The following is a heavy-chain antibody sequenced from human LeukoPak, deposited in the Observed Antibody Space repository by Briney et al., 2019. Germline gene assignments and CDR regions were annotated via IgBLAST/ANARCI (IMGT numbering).Heavy chain of an antibody. Sequence: ASVKVSCKASGYTFTSYGISWVRQAPGQGLEWMGWISAFNGNPNYAQKLQGRVTMTTDTSTSTAYMELRSLRSDDTAVYYCASRMAGDGQWPHYYGMDVWGQGTTVTVSS. CDR1: GYTFTSYG. J-gene: IGHJ6*02. CDR2: ISAFNGNP. CDR3: ASRMAGDGQWPHYYGMDV. D-gene: IGHD6-19*01. V-gene: IGHV1-18*01.